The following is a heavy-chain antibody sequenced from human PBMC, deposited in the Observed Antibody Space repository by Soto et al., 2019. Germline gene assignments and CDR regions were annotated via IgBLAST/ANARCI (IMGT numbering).Heavy chain of an antibody. CDR1: GFSLSSTRMA. Sequence: QITLKESGPTLVKPTQTLTLTCTFSGFSLSSTRMAVGWIRQPPGKAMEWLALIYWDDDKRYSPFLKSRLTITKDTSKYQVVLTMSNMAPVDTARYYCAHIVVAGLGYYFDYWGQGTLVTVSS. V-gene: IGHV2-5*02. J-gene: IGHJ4*02. CDR2: IYWDDDK. D-gene: IGHD6-19*01. CDR3: AHIVVAGLGYYFDY.